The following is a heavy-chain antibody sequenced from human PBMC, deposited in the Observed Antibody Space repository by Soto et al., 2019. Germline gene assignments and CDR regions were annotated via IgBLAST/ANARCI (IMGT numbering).Heavy chain of an antibody. D-gene: IGHD3-10*01. V-gene: IGHV3-21*01. Sequence: GGSLRLSGPASGLKFSSYSMNGGRQAPGKGLEWVSSISSSSSYIYYADSVKGRFTISRDNAKNSLYLQMNSLRAEDTAVYYCAREGAITMVRGVIPNYGMDVWGQGTTVTVXS. J-gene: IGHJ6*02. CDR1: GLKFSSYS. CDR2: ISSSSSYI. CDR3: AREGAITMVRGVIPNYGMDV.